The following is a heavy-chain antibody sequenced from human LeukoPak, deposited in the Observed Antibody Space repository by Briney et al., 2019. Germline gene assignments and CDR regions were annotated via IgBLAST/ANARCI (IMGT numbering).Heavy chain of an antibody. V-gene: IGHV7-4-1*02. D-gene: IGHD3-10*01. J-gene: IGHJ5*02. Sequence: ASVKVSCKASGYTFTSYAMNWVRQAPGQGLEWMGWINTNTGNPTYAQGFTGRFVFSLDTSVSTAYLQVSSLKAEDTAVYYCARTTSMVRGVIVFDPWGQGTLVTVSS. CDR3: ARTTSMVRGVIVFDP. CDR1: GYTFTSYA. CDR2: INTNTGNP.